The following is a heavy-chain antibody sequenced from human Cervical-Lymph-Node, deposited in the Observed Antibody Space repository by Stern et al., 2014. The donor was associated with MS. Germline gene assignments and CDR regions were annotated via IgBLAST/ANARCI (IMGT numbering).Heavy chain of an antibody. CDR2: IYYSGGT. D-gene: IGHD5-18*01. V-gene: IGHV4-59*01. CDR1: GASISTYY. CDR3: AAHAQVWLPFDY. Sequence: QEQLQESGPGLVKPSETLSLTCSVSGASISTYYWSWIRQSPVKGLEWIGHIYYSGGTYYNPSLKSRLTTSVATSTSPHSLKLRSVTTADTAVYYCAAHAQVWLPFDYWGQGALVTVSS. J-gene: IGHJ4*02.